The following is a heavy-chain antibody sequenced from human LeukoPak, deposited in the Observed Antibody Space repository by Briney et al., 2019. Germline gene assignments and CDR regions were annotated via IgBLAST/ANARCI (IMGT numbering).Heavy chain of an antibody. Sequence: GGSLRLSCAASGFTFSSYAMSWVRQAPGKGLEWVSATSGSGGSTYYADSVKGRFTISRDNSKNTLYLQMNSLRAEDTAVHYSAKDQGYLFWSKVGAFDIWGQGTMVTVSS. CDR2: TSGSGGST. V-gene: IGHV3-23*01. CDR3: AKDQGYLFWSKVGAFDI. J-gene: IGHJ3*02. CDR1: GFTFSSYA. D-gene: IGHD3-3*01.